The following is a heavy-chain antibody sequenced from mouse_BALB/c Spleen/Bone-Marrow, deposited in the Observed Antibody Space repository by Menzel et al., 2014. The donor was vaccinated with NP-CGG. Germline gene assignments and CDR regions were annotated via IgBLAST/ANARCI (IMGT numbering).Heavy chain of an antibody. D-gene: IGHD2-14*01. CDR1: GYSITSGYY. Sequence: ESGPGLVKPSQSLSLTCSVTGYSITSGYYWNWIRQFPGNKLEWMGYISYDGSNNYNSSLKNRISITRDTSKNQFFLKLNSVTTEDTATYYCARGGYDGRGFAYWGQGTLVTVPA. CDR2: ISYDGSN. J-gene: IGHJ3*01. V-gene: IGHV3-6*02. CDR3: ARGGYDGRGFAY.